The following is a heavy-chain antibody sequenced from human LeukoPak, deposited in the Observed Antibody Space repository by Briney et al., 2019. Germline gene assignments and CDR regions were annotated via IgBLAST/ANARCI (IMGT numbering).Heavy chain of an antibody. CDR1: GFTFSSYE. CDR3: ARGGKEYSSGYYYYFDY. D-gene: IGHD3-22*01. V-gene: IGHV3-48*03. CDR2: ISSSGSTI. J-gene: IGHJ4*02. Sequence: PGGSLRLSCAASGFTFSSYEMNWVRQAPGKGLEWVSYISSSGSTIYYADSVKGRFTISRDNAKNSLYLQMNSLRAEDTAVYYCARGGKEYSSGYYYYFDYWGQGTLVTVSS.